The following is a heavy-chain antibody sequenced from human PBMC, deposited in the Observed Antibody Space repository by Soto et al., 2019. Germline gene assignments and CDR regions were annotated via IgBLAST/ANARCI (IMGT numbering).Heavy chain of an antibody. CDR2: IDLSDSYK. CDR3: ARQGGSHYDSSGYHYALEY. V-gene: IGHV5-10-1*01. CDR1: GYSFRNNW. J-gene: IGHJ4*02. Sequence: GESLKISCKGSGYSFRNNWITWVRQMPGKGLEWIGRIDLSDSYKSYSPSFQGHVSFSGDTPINTAYLQWSSLRASDTDMYYFARQGGSHYDSSGYHYALEYWGQGTPVTLSS. D-gene: IGHD3-22*01.